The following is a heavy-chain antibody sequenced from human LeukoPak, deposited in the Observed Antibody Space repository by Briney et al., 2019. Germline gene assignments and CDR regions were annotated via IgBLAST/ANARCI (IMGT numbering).Heavy chain of an antibody. CDR1: GFTVSNNY. CDR3: GRGGYDMYD. Sequence: GGSLRLSCAASGFTVSNNYMSCVRQAPGKGLEWVSTINRDGPTFYADSVKGRFTISRDNSRNTLYLQMNSLRAEDTAVYYCGRGGYDMYDWGQGTTVSVSS. CDR2: INRDGPT. J-gene: IGHJ6*02. D-gene: IGHD2-2*01. V-gene: IGHV3-66*01.